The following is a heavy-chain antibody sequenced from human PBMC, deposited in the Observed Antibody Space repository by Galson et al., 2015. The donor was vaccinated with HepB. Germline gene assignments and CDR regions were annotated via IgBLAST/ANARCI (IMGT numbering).Heavy chain of an antibody. V-gene: IGHV3-30*18. CDR3: AHDSGGYYFLDF. D-gene: IGHD3-22*01. Sequence: SLRLSCAASGFNFRSHVRYCVRQAPGKGLEWEALISNDGDKKKYADSVQGRFSVSRDNSENTQYLQMNSLRPEDTAMYYCAHDSGGYYFLDFWGQGTLVTVSS. CDR2: ISNDGDKK. CDR1: GFNFRSHV. J-gene: IGHJ4*02.